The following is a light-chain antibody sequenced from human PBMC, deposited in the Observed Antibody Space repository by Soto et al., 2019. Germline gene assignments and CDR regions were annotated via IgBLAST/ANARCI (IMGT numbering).Light chain of an antibody. CDR3: QQLNSYPLT. CDR2: AAS. CDR1: QGISSY. V-gene: IGKV1-9*01. J-gene: IGKJ4*01. Sequence: DTQLTQSPSFLSASVGDRVTITCRASQGISSYLAWYQQKPGKAPKLLIYAASTLQSGVPSRFSGSGSGTEFTLTISSLQPEDFATYYCQQLNSYPLTFGGGT.